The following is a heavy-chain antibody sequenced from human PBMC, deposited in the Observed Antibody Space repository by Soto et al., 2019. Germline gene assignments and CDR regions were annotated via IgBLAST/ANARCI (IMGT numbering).Heavy chain of an antibody. J-gene: IGHJ6*02. CDR3: ARLGRCSSTSCFYYYYGMDV. D-gene: IGHD2-2*01. CDR2: IYPGDSDT. Sequence: ESLKISCKGSGYSFTSYWIGWVRQMPGKGLEWMGIIYPGDSDTRYSPSFQGQVAISADKSISTAYLQWSSLKASDTAMYYCARLGRCSSTSCFYYYYGMDVWGQGTTVTVSS. CDR1: GYSFTSYW. V-gene: IGHV5-51*01.